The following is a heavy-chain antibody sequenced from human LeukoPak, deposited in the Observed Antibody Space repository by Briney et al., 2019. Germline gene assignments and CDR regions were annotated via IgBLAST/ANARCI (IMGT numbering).Heavy chain of an antibody. J-gene: IGHJ3*02. CDR3: ARDDYDSSGYYPVGAFDI. Sequence: ASVKVSCKASGYTFTSYDINWLRQATGQGLEWMGWMNPNSGNTGYAQKFQGRVTMTRNTSMSTAYMELSSLRSEDTAVYYCARDDYDSSGYYPVGAFDIWGQGTMVTVSS. V-gene: IGHV1-8*01. CDR1: GYTFTSYD. CDR2: MNPNSGNT. D-gene: IGHD3-22*01.